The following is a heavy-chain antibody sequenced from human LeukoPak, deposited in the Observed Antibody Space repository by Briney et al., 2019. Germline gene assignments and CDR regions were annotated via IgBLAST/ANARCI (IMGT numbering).Heavy chain of an antibody. Sequence: SSETLSLTCAVYGGSFSGYYWRWSWIRQPPGKGLEWIGEINHSGSTNYNPSLESRVTISVDTSKNQFSLKLSSVTAADTAVYYCARVGGVVVVAATPDRVKSQPHLFDYWGQGTLVTVSS. CDR3: ARVGGVVVVAATPDRVKSQPHLFDY. CDR1: GGSFSGYY. J-gene: IGHJ4*02. CDR2: INHSGST. V-gene: IGHV4-34*01. D-gene: IGHD2-15*01.